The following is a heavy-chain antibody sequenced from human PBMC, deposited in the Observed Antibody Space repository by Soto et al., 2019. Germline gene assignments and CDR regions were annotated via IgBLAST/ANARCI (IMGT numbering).Heavy chain of an antibody. Sequence: LRLSCGAPGVTFKDYGMRWVCQAPGKGLEWVAVISYDGKQTYYADSVKGRFTISKDKSKRTLFLQMNSLRVDDTAVYYCARDGWGSNWYFDLWGRGTLVTV. CDR2: ISYDGKQT. D-gene: IGHD3-16*01. CDR3: ARDGWGSNWYFDL. CDR1: GVTFKDYG. J-gene: IGHJ2*01. V-gene: IGHV3-30*03.